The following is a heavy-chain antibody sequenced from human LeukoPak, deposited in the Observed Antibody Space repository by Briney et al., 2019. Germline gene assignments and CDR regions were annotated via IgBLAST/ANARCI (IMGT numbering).Heavy chain of an antibody. CDR3: TKWSGFGDD. V-gene: IGHV3-23*01. J-gene: IGHJ4*02. CDR1: GFTFSSNS. Sequence: GGSLRLCCAASGFTFSSNSMTWVRQTPGKGLEWVSGTSGSGDSTFYADSVKGRFTISRDNSRNTLYLQMSSLRPEDTAVYYCTKWSGFGDDWGQGTLVTVSS. CDR2: TSGSGDST. D-gene: IGHD3-10*01.